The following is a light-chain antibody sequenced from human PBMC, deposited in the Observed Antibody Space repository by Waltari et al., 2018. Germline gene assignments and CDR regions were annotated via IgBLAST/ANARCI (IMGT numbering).Light chain of an antibody. CDR1: QSVLLRPNNKNS. CDR2: WAS. J-gene: IGKJ3*01. Sequence: DIVMTQSPDSLAVSLGERATINCKSSQSVLLRPNNKNSLAWYQQKPGQPPKLLIYWASTRESGVPDRFSGSGSGTDFTLTISSLQAEDVAVHYCQQYYNTPFTFGPGTKVDIK. V-gene: IGKV4-1*01. CDR3: QQYYNTPFT.